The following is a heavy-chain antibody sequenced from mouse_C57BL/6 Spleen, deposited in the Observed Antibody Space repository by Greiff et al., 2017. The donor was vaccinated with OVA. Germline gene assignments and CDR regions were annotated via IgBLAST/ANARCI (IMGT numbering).Heavy chain of an antibody. D-gene: IGHD1-1*01. CDR3: ARDYYGSRLAY. Sequence: EVMLVESGGGLVKPGGSLKLSCAASGFTFSDYGMHWVRQAPEKGLEWVAYISSGSSTIYYADTVKGRFTISRDNAKNTLFLQMTSLRSEDTAMYYCARDYYGSRLAYWGQGTLVTVSA. J-gene: IGHJ3*01. CDR2: ISSGSSTI. CDR1: GFTFSDYG. V-gene: IGHV5-17*01.